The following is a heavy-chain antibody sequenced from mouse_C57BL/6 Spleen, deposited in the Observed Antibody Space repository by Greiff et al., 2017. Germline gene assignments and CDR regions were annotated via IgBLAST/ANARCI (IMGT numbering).Heavy chain of an antibody. J-gene: IGHJ4*01. V-gene: IGHV5-9-1*02. CDR1: GFTFSSYA. CDR3: TREGGGYYGNYDAMDY. CDR2: ISSGGDYI. Sequence: EVMLVESGEGLVKPGGSLKLSCAASGFTFSSYAMSWVRQTPEKRLEWVAYISSGGDYIYYADTVKGRFTISRDNAGNTLYLQMSSLKSEDTAMYYCTREGGGYYGNYDAMDYWGQGTSVTVSS. D-gene: IGHD2-1*01.